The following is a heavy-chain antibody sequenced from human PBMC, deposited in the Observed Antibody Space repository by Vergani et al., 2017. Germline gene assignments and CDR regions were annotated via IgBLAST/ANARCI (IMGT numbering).Heavy chain of an antibody. J-gene: IGHJ3*02. D-gene: IGHD6-19*01. CDR3: AKVGRSEVAGTFGAFDI. Sequence: EVQLLASGGDLVQPGGSLRLSCAASGFTFIMHAMSWVRQAPGKGLEWVSTLSASDRRTHYADSVKGRFTISRDNSKNTLFLHMNSLRPDDTAVYYCAKVGRSEVAGTFGAFDIWGQGTMVTVSS. CDR2: LSASDRRT. V-gene: IGHV3-23*01. CDR1: GFTFIMHA.